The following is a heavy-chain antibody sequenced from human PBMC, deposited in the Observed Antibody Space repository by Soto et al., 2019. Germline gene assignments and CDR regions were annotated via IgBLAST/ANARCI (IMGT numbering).Heavy chain of an antibody. Sequence: AGESLKISCKGAVYRFASYWIAWVRQVPGRGLEWMGIIYPGDSDTKYSPSFQGLVTMSVDKSTSTAYLQWNSLKAADTAVYYCARQGSSGYYYYGMDVWGQGTTVTVSS. V-gene: IGHV5-51*01. J-gene: IGHJ6*02. CDR1: VYRFASYW. CDR3: ARQGSSGYYYYGMDV. CDR2: IYPGDSDT. D-gene: IGHD3-10*01.